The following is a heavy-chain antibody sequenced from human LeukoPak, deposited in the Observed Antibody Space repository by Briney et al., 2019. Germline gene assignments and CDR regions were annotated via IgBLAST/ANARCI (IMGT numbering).Heavy chain of an antibody. Sequence: PGGSLRLSCAASGFTFSSYAMSWVRQAPGKGLEWVSAISGSGGSTYYADSVKGRFTISRDNSKNTLYLQMNSLRAEDTAVYYCAKDPQWLMTTVKERFDPWGQGTLVTVSS. CDR3: AKDPQWLMTTVKERFDP. CDR1: GFTFSSYA. D-gene: IGHD4-11*01. J-gene: IGHJ5*02. CDR2: ISGSGGST. V-gene: IGHV3-23*01.